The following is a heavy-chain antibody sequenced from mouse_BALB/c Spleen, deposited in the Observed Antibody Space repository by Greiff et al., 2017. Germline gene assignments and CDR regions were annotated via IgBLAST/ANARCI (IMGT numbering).Heavy chain of an antibody. CDR3: TRGSDYYGSSYGYFDV. J-gene: IGHJ1*01. D-gene: IGHD1-1*01. CDR1: GFTFSNYW. Sequence: EVQLVESGGGLVQPGGSMKLSCVASGFTFSNYWMNWVRQSPEKGLEWVAEIRLKSNNYATHYAESVKGRFTISRDDSKSSVYLQMNNLRAEDTGIYYCTRGSDYYGSSYGYFDVWGAGTTVTVSS. V-gene: IGHV6-6*02. CDR2: IRLKSNNYAT.